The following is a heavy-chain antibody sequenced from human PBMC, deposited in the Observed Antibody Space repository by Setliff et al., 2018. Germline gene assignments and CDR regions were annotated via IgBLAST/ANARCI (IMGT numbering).Heavy chain of an antibody. J-gene: IGHJ3*02. Sequence: GASVKVSCKSSRYTFSSYYIHWMRQAPGQGLEWVGWINPNSGGTVCAQKLQGRVTLTRDTSISTAYMELSGLSSDDTAMYYCARGAVNWAAFNIWGQGTLVTVSS. CDR3: ARGAVNWAAFNI. V-gene: IGHV1-2*02. CDR1: RYTFSSYY. CDR2: INPNSGGT. D-gene: IGHD3-16*01.